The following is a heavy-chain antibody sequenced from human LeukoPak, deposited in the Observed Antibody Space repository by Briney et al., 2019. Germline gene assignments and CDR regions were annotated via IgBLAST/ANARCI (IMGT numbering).Heavy chain of an antibody. D-gene: IGHD1-26*01. CDR1: GYIFKNYG. V-gene: IGHV1-18*01. J-gene: IGHJ4*02. CDR2: ISGHTANT. CDR3: ARDVRYSGTYLDY. Sequence: ASVKVPCKTSGYIFKNYGVSWVRQAPGQGLEWMGWISGHTANTKYAETVQARVTMITDTSTTTVYMEMRSLRSDDTAVYFCARDVRYSGTYLDYWGQGTLVTVSS.